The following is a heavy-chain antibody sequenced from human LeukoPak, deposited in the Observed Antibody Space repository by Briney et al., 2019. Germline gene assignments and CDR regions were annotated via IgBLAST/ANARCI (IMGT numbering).Heavy chain of an antibody. CDR3: ARDVAATIDY. D-gene: IGHD2-21*01. CDR1: GYTFTDYY. V-gene: IGHV1-2*02. Sequence: ASVKVSCKASGYTFTDYYIQWMRQAPGQGLEWMGWINPTSGGTDYAQKFQGRVTMTRDTSITTAYMELSGLRSDDTAVYYCARDVAATIDYWGQGTLVTVSS. J-gene: IGHJ4*02. CDR2: INPTSGGT.